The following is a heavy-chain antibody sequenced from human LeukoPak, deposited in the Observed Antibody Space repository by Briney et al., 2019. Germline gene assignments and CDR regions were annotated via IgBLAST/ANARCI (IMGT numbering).Heavy chain of an antibody. Sequence: GGSLRLSCAASGFTFSSYSMNWVRQAPGKGLEWVSYISSSRSTIYYADSVQGRFTISRDNAENSLFLQMNSLRAEDTAVYYCASRYCTSTNCYAFDIWGQGTMATVSS. V-gene: IGHV3-48*04. J-gene: IGHJ3*02. CDR3: ASRYCTSTNCYAFDI. D-gene: IGHD2-2*01. CDR2: ISSSRSTI. CDR1: GFTFSSYS.